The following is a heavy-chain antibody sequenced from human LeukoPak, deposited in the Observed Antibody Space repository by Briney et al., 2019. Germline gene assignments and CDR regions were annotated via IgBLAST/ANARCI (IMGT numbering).Heavy chain of an antibody. Sequence: PGGSLRLTCTASGFTFSSYGMHWVRQAPRKGLEWVAIIWYDGSNKYYADSVKGRFTISRENSKNTLYLQVKSLRVEDTAVYYCARDVVVGTHYGMDVWGQGTTVTVSS. CDR3: ARDVVVGTHYGMDV. D-gene: IGHD2-21*01. CDR2: IWYDGSNK. CDR1: GFTFSSYG. V-gene: IGHV3-33*01. J-gene: IGHJ6*02.